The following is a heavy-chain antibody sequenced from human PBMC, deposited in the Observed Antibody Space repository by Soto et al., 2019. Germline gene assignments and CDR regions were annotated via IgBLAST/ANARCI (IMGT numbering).Heavy chain of an antibody. V-gene: IGHV1-46*01. D-gene: IGHD3-16*01. CDR3: ARDKGSFYVFDY. CDR2: ISPSGGST. J-gene: IGHJ4*02. CDR1: GYTFTSNY. Sequence: GASVKVSCKASGYTFTSNYMHWVRQAPGQGLEWMGIISPSGGSTSYAQKFQGRVTVTRDTSTSTVYMELSSLRSEDTAVYYCARDKGSFYVFDYWGQGTLVTVSS.